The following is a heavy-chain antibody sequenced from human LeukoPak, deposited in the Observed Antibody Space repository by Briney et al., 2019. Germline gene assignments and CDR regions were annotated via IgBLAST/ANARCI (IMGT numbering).Heavy chain of an antibody. D-gene: IGHD6-19*01. CDR2: INAENGNT. CDR3: ARDSGYRSGWSLDY. Sequence: ASVKVSCKASGHTFTNYAIHWVRQAPGQRLEWMGWINAENGNTKYSQKFQGRVTVTRDTSASTAYMELSSLRSEDTAVYYCARDSGYRSGWSLDYWGQGTLVTVSS. V-gene: IGHV1-3*01. CDR1: GHTFTNYA. J-gene: IGHJ4*02.